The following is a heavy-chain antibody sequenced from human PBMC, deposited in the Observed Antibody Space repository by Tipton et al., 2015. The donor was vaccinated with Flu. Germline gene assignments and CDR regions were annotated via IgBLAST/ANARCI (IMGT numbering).Heavy chain of an antibody. D-gene: IGHD5-12*01. J-gene: IGHJ6*02. CDR3: ARDHYSGYGGYGMDV. Sequence: LSLTCAASGFTFSSYAMHWVRQAPGKGLEWVAILSYDEINKYYADSVKGRFTISRDNPKNTLYLQMNSLRAEDTAVYYCARDHYSGYGGYGMDVWGQGTTVTVSS. CDR1: GFTFSSYA. CDR2: LSYDEINK. V-gene: IGHV3-30-3*01.